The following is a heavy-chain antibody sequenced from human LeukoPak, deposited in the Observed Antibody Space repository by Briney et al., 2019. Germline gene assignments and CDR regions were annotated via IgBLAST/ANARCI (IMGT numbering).Heavy chain of an antibody. CDR2: INPSTGGT. V-gene: IGHV1-2*02. CDR3: ARDFEYNSATYYFDY. Sequence: EASVKVSCKASGYTFTDYYIHWVQQAPGQGLEWVGWINPSTGGTNYAQRFQGRVTMTGDTSISTAYMELSRLRSDDTAVYYCARDFEYNSATYYFDYWGQGTLVTVSS. D-gene: IGHD6-6*01. J-gene: IGHJ4*02. CDR1: GYTFTDYY.